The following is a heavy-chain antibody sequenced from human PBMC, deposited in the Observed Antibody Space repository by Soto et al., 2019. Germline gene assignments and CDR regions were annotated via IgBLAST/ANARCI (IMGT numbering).Heavy chain of an antibody. Sequence: ASVKVSCKASGYTFTSYYMHWVRQAPGQGLEWMGIINPSGGSTSYAQKFQGRVTMTRDTSTSTVYMELSSLRFEDTAVYYCARDMALIAAAGKFIDYWGQGTLVTVSS. CDR3: ARDMALIAAAGKFIDY. D-gene: IGHD6-13*01. CDR2: INPSGGST. J-gene: IGHJ4*02. CDR1: GYTFTSYY. V-gene: IGHV1-46*01.